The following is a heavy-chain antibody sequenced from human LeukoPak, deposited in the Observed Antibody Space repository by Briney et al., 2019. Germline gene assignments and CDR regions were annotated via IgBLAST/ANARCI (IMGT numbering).Heavy chain of an antibody. CDR3: ASSSGIGTMIPDDTFDL. CDR2: FDAEAIET. J-gene: IGHJ3*01. CDR1: GKSLTELS. D-gene: IGHD3-10*01. V-gene: IGHV1-24*01. Sequence: ASVTVSGKVSGKSLTELSIHWVRQAPGKGLGWLGGFDAEAIETAYTQTLQGRLTMTEDTSADTAYMELKSLRSEDTAVYYCASSSGIGTMIPDDTFDLWGQGTMVTVSS.